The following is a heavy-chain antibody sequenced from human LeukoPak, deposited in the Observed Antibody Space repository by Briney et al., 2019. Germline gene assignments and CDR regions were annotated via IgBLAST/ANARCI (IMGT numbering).Heavy chain of an antibody. CDR1: GFTFSSYA. Sequence: GRSLRLSCAASGFTFSSYAMSWVRQAPGKGLEWVSAISGSGGSTYYADSVKGRFTISRDNSKNTLYLQMNSLRAEDTAVYYCAKGYCSSTSCQWWLDYWGQGTLVTVSS. CDR2: ISGSGGST. D-gene: IGHD2-2*01. CDR3: AKGYCSSTSCQWWLDY. J-gene: IGHJ4*02. V-gene: IGHV3-23*01.